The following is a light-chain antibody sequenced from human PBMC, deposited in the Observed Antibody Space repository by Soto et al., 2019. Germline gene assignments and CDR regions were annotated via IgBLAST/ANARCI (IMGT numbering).Light chain of an antibody. CDR2: HAS. Sequence: DIQMTQSPSSLSASVGDRVTITCRASESVKSWLAWYQQKPGTAPKVLIYHASNLQSGVPSRFSGSASGTQFNLTISSLQPDDFATYYCQQYNTYSQTFGQGTKVDIK. CDR3: QQYNTYSQT. V-gene: IGKV1-5*01. CDR1: ESVKSW. J-gene: IGKJ1*01.